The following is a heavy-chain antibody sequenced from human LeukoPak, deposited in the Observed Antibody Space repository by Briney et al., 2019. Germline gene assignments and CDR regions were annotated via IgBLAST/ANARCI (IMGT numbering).Heavy chain of an antibody. CDR2: ISSSSSDI. D-gene: IGHD2-15*01. CDR3: ARGYCSGGGCYSYYYYYYVDV. CDR1: GFTFSSNS. Sequence: GGSLRLSCAASGFTFSSNSMSWVRQAPGKGLEWVSSISSSSSDIYYADSVKGRFTISRDNAKNSLYLQMNSLRVEDTAVYYCARGYCSGGGCYSYYYYYYVDVWGRGTTVTVSS. V-gene: IGHV3-21*01. J-gene: IGHJ6*03.